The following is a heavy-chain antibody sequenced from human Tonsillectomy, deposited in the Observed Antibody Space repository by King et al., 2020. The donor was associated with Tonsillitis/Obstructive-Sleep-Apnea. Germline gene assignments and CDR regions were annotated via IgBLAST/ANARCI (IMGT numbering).Heavy chain of an antibody. CDR2: IMYDGSRQ. CDR1: GFTFRSYV. Sequence: VQLVASGCGVVRPGRSLRLFCSASGFTFRSYVMHWVRQAPGKGLEWVAAIMYDGSRQSYGDSVQGRFTISSDNSRNPLYLQMNSLRAEDTAVYYCARDHFMDVWGKGTTVTVSS. V-gene: IGHV3-30*01. J-gene: IGHJ6*03. CDR3: ARDHFMDV.